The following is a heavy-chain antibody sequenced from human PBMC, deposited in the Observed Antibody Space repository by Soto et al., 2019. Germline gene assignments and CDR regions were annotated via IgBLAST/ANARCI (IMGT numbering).Heavy chain of an antibody. V-gene: IGHV1-3*05. Sequence: VPLVQSGAEEKKSGASVKVSCKASGYTFISYAMHWVRQAPGQSLEWMGWINPGNGDTKYSQTLQGRVTLTRDTSANTAYMELTSLNSADTAVYYCAAGGGGSRYWGQGTLVTVSS. CDR1: GYTFISYA. J-gene: IGHJ4*02. CDR3: AAGGGGSRY. D-gene: IGHD2-15*01. CDR2: INPGNGDT.